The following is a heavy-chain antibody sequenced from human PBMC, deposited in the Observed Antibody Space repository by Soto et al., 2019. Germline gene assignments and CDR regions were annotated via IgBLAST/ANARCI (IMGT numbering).Heavy chain of an antibody. CDR3: ARSQFDYVWGTSGYFDS. CDR2: IYPGDSDA. CDR1: GYSFSTHW. D-gene: IGHD3-16*01. Sequence: GESLKICCQGSGYSFSTHWVGWVRQMPGKGLEWMGIIYPGDSDARYSPSFKGQVTISVDESTTTAFLQWSSLKASDTAMYFCARSQFDYVWGTSGYFDSWGQGTLVTVSS. V-gene: IGHV5-51*01. J-gene: IGHJ4*02.